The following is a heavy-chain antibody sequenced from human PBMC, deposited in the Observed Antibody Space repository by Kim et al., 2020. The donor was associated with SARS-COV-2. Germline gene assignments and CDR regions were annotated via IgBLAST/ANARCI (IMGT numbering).Heavy chain of an antibody. D-gene: IGHD3-10*01. CDR3: ARGPSKSITMVRVYYYYGMDV. Sequence: GGSLRLSCAASGFTVSSNYMSWVRQAPGKGLEWVSVIYSGGSTYYADSVKGRFTISRDNSKNTLYLQMNSLRAEDTAVYYCARGPSKSITMVRVYYYYGMDVWGQGTTVTVSS. J-gene: IGHJ6*02. CDR1: GFTVSSNY. CDR2: IYSGGST. V-gene: IGHV3-66*02.